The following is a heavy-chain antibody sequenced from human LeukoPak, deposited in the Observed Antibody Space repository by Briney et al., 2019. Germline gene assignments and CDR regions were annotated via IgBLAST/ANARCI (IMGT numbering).Heavy chain of an antibody. CDR1: GGSFSGYY. Sequence: SETLSLTCAVYGGSFSGYYWSWIRQPPGKGLEWIGEINHGGSTNYNPSLKSRVTISVDTSKNQFSLKLSSVTAADTAVYYCARGLREYSSSKYYYYYYMDVWGKGTTVTVSS. CDR3: ARGLREYSSSKYYYYYYMDV. J-gene: IGHJ6*03. V-gene: IGHV4-34*01. CDR2: INHGGST. D-gene: IGHD6-6*01.